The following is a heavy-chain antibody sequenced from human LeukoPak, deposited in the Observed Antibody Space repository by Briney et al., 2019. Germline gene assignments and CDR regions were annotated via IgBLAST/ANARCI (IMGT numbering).Heavy chain of an antibody. Sequence: SETLSLTCTVSGGSISSGSYYWGWIRQPPGKGLEWIGSIYYSGSTYYNPSLKSRVTISVDTSKNQFSLKLSSVTAADTAVYYCARHLGVDDYWGQGTLVTVSS. CDR1: GGSISSGSYY. CDR3: ARHLGVDDY. CDR2: IYYSGST. D-gene: IGHD3-16*01. V-gene: IGHV4-39*01. J-gene: IGHJ4*02.